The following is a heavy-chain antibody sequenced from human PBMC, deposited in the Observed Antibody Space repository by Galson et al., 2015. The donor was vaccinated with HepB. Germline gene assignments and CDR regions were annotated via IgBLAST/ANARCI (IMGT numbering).Heavy chain of an antibody. CDR1: GFTFSGSA. Sequence: SLRLSCAASGFTFSGSAMHWVRQASGKGLEWVGRIRSKANSYATAYAASVKGRFTISRDDSKNTAYLQMNSLKTEDTAVYYCTRHVPHRGTVHFDYWGQGTLVTVSS. J-gene: IGHJ4*02. D-gene: IGHD4-17*01. CDR3: TRHVPHRGTVHFDY. CDR2: IRSKANSYAT. V-gene: IGHV3-73*01.